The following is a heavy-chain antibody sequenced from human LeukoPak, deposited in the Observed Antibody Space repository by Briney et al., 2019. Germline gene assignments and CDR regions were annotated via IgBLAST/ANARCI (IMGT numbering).Heavy chain of an antibody. CDR2: IIPMVGVT. CDR3: ARLNVLSGSPLHHFEH. Sequence: SVKVSCKASGGSLSGYSIGGVRQAPGQGLEWMGRIIPMVGVTKYAQKFQGRLTITADKSTNTAYMELTRLTSEDTAVYYCARLNVLSGSPLHHFEHWGQGTVVTVSS. D-gene: IGHD6-13*01. CDR1: GGSLSGYS. V-gene: IGHV1-69*02. J-gene: IGHJ4*02.